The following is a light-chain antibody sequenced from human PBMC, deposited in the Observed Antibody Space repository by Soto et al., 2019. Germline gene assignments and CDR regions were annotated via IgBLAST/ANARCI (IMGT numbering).Light chain of an antibody. CDR2: DVS. CDR1: SSDVGGYDY. CDR3: SSYTSSNTLVV. J-gene: IGLJ2*01. V-gene: IGLV2-14*03. Sequence: QSVLTKPASVSGSPGQSITISCTGTSSDVGGYDYVSWYQQHPGKAPKLMIYDVSNRPSGVSNRFSGSKSGNTASLTISGLQAEDEADYYCSSYTSSNTLVVFGGGTQLTVL.